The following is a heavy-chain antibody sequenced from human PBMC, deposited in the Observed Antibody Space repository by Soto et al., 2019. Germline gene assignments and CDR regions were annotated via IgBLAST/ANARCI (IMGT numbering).Heavy chain of an antibody. D-gene: IGHD1-7*01. CDR1: GGTFSSYT. V-gene: IGHV1-69*02. J-gene: IGHJ5*02. CDR2: IIPILGIA. CDR3: ERGPRTTDSWFDP. Sequence: SVKVSCKASGGTFSSYTISWVRQAPGQGLEWMGRIIPILGIANYAQKFQGRVTITADKSTSTAYMELSSLRSEDTAVYYCERGPRTTDSWFDPWGQGTLVTVSS.